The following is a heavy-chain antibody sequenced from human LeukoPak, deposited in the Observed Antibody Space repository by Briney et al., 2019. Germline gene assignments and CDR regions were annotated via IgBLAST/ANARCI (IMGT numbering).Heavy chain of an antibody. D-gene: IGHD6-6*01. Sequence: ASVKVSCKASGYTFTGYYMHWVRQAPGQGLEWMGWINPNSGGTNYAQKFQGRVTMTGDTSISTAYMELSRLRSDDTAVYYCARAAARPGGFDYWGQGTLVTVSS. J-gene: IGHJ4*02. V-gene: IGHV1-2*02. CDR2: INPNSGGT. CDR3: ARAAARPGGFDY. CDR1: GYTFTGYY.